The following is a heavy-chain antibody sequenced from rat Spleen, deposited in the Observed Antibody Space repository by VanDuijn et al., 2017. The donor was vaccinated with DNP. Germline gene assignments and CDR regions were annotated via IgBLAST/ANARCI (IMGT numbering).Heavy chain of an antibody. CDR1: GFSLTSNG. V-gene: IGHV2-72*01. CDR2: IWTNGLT. J-gene: IGHJ2*01. D-gene: IGHD1-1*01. Sequence: QVQLKESGPGLMQPSETLSLTCTVSGFSLTSNGVGWVRQPTGRGLEWMGMIWTNGLTDYNSALKSRLSISRDTSKSQVFLKMNSLQTEDTAIYYCTSYYSGDFHYWGQGVMVTVSS. CDR3: TSYYSGDFHY.